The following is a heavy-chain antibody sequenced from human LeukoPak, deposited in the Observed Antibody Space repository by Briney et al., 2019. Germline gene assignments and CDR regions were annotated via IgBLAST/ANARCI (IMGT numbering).Heavy chain of an antibody. V-gene: IGHV3-73*01. D-gene: IGHD2-15*01. J-gene: IGHJ4*02. Sequence: PGGSLKLSCTASGFTFSGSAMHWVRQASGKGLESVGRIRSKANSYATAYAASVKGRFTISRDDSKNTAYLQMNSPKTEDTAVYCCTRPGYCSGGSCYDGSSGVDYWGQGTLVTVSS. CDR2: IRSKANSYAT. CDR3: TRPGYCSGGSCYDGSSGVDY. CDR1: GFTFSGSA.